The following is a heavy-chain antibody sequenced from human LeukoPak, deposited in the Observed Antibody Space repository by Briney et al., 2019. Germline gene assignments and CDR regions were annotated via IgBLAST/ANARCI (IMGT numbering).Heavy chain of an antibody. V-gene: IGHV4-39*07. CDR2: IYYSGST. CDR1: GGSISSSSYY. D-gene: IGHD2-8*01. J-gene: IGHJ4*02. CDR3: ARGRSNGWFY. Sequence: SETLSLTCTVSGGSISSSSYYWGWIRQPPGKGLEWIGSIYYSGSTYYNPSLKSRVTISVDTSKNQFSLKLSSVTAADTAVYYCARGRSNGWFYWGQGTLVTVSS.